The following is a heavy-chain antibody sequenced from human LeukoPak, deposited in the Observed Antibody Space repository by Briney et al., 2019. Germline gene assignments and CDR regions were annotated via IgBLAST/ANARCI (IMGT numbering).Heavy chain of an antibody. CDR3: ARDSIWFGELLYVFDY. J-gene: IGHJ4*02. V-gene: IGHV1-46*01. Sequence: AASVKVSCTASGYTFTRYYLHWVRQAPGQGLEWMGIINPSSSSATYAQKFQGRVTITADKFTSTAYMELSSLRSEDTAVYYCARDSIWFGELLYVFDYWGQGTLVTVSS. CDR1: GYTFTRYY. D-gene: IGHD3-10*01. CDR2: INPSSSSA.